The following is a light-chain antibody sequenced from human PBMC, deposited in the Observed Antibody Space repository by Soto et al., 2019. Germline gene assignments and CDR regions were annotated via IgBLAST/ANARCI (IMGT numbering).Light chain of an antibody. Sequence: QSALTQPASVSGSPGQSITISCTGTSSDVGGYNDVSWYQQHPGKAPKLMIYDVSNRPSGVSNRFSGSKSGNTASLTISGLQAEDEADYYCSSYTSSSTLGVFGGGTKLTV. V-gene: IGLV2-14*01. CDR1: SSDVGGYND. CDR3: SSYTSSSTLGV. CDR2: DVS. J-gene: IGLJ2*01.